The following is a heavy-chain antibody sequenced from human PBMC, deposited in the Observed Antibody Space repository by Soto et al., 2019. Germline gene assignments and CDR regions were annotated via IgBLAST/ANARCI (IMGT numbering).Heavy chain of an antibody. J-gene: IGHJ6*02. CDR2: IIPIPGTA. V-gene: IGHV1-69*01. CDR1: GGTFSSYA. CDR3: ARSQGSSTSLEIYYYYYYGMDV. D-gene: IGHD2-2*01. Sequence: QVQLVQSGAEVKKPGSSVKVSCKASGGTFSSYAISWVRQAPGQGLEWMGGIIPIPGTANYAQKFQGRVTITADESTSTAYMEQSSVRSEDTAVYYCARSQGSSTSLEIYYYYYYGMDVWGQGTTVTVSS.